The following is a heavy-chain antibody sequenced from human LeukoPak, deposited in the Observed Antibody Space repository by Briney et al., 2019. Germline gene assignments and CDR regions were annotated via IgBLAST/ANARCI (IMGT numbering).Heavy chain of an antibody. Sequence: SQTLSLTCTVSGGSISSGTYYWNWTRHPAGKGLEWIGRIYTSGSTNYNPSLKSRVTISVDKSKNQFSLKLSSVTAADTAVYYCAKHYMGSYNNRGLDSWGQGTLVTVSS. CDR2: IYTSGST. D-gene: IGHD3-10*01. CDR1: GGSISSGTYY. J-gene: IGHJ4*02. V-gene: IGHV4-61*02. CDR3: AKHYMGSYNNRGLDS.